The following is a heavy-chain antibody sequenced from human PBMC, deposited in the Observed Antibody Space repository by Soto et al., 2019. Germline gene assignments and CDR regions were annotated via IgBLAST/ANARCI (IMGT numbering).Heavy chain of an antibody. V-gene: IGHV1-18*01. CDR2: ISAYNGNT. CDR3: ARGVATTTIGWFDP. D-gene: IGHD5-12*01. J-gene: IGHJ5*02. Sequence: GASVKVSCKACGYTFTSYGISWVRQAPGQGLEWMGWISAYNGNTNYAQKLQGRVTMTTDTSTSTAYMELRSLRSDDTAVYYCARGVATTTIGWFDPWGQGTLVTVSS. CDR1: GYTFTSYG.